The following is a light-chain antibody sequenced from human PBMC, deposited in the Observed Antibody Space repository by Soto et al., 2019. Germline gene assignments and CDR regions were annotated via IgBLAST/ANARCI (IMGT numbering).Light chain of an antibody. Sequence: DIQMTQSPSTLSASVGDRVNITCRASQSISSWLAWYQQKPGKAPKLLIYRASDLQSGVPSRFSGSGSGTEVHLTISSLQTDDIATYYCQQYSSYFFTFGPGTKVDV. V-gene: IGKV1-5*03. CDR1: QSISSW. CDR3: QQYSSYFFT. CDR2: RAS. J-gene: IGKJ3*01.